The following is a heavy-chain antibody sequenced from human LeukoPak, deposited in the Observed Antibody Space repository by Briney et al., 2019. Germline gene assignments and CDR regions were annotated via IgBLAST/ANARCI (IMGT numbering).Heavy chain of an antibody. CDR1: GYTFPSYS. CDR3: AQRPYGDYILC. J-gene: IGHJ4*02. Sequence: ASVKVSCKASGYTFPSYSIHWVRRAPGQGLEWMGVSNPSGASTTYAQKFQGRVTMTRDTSTSTVYMELSSLRSEDTAVYYCAQRPYGDYILCWGQGTLVTVSS. D-gene: IGHD4-17*01. CDR2: SNPSGAST. V-gene: IGHV1-46*03.